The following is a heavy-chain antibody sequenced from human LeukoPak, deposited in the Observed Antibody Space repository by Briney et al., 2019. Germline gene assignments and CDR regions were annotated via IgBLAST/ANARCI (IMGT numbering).Heavy chain of an antibody. CDR3: ARRGSIAYSRFDP. V-gene: IGHV4-39*01. D-gene: IGHD6-6*01. Sequence: SETLSLTCTVSGGSISSSSYYWGWIRQPPGKGLEWIGSMYYSGSTYYNPSLKSRVTISVDTSKNQYSLKLSSVTAADTAVYYYARRGSIAYSRFDPWGQGTLVTVSS. CDR2: MYYSGST. CDR1: GGSISSSSYY. J-gene: IGHJ5*02.